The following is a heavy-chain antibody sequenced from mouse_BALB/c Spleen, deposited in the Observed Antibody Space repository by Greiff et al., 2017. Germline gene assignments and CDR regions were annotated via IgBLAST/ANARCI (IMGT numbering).Heavy chain of an antibody. CDR1: GYTFTSYW. D-gene: IGHD2-4*01. Sequence: VKLQQSGAELVKPGASVKLSCKASGYTFTSYWMHWVKQRPGQGLEWIGEINPSNGRTNYNEKFKSKATLSVDKSSSTAYMQLSSLTSEDSAVYYCARGGDDYWYAYWGQGTLVTVSA. CDR2: INPSNGRT. V-gene: IGHV1S81*02. J-gene: IGHJ3*01. CDR3: ARGGDDYWYAY.